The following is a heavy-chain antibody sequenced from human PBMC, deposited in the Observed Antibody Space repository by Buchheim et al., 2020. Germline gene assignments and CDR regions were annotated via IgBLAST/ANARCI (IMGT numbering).Heavy chain of an antibody. CDR3: ARDGFLHGSGSYPNY. D-gene: IGHD3-10*01. J-gene: IGHJ4*02. Sequence: QVQLVESGGGVVQPGRSLRLSCAASGFTFSSYGMHWVRQAPGKGLEWVAVIWYDGSNKYYADSVTGRFTISRDNSKNTLYLQMNSLRAEDTAVYYCARDGFLHGSGSYPNYWGQGTL. CDR1: GFTFSSYG. CDR2: IWYDGSNK. V-gene: IGHV3-33*01.